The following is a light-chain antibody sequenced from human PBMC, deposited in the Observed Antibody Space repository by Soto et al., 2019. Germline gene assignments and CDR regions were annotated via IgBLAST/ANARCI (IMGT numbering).Light chain of an antibody. CDR1: QTISSW. J-gene: IGKJ5*01. Sequence: DIQMTQSPSTLSGSVGDRVTITCRASQTISSWLAWYQQKPGKAPKLLIYTASSLQSGVPSRFSGSGSGTDFTLTISSLQPEDFATYYCQQSDSTPITFGQGTRLEIK. V-gene: IGKV1-39*01. CDR3: QQSDSTPIT. CDR2: TAS.